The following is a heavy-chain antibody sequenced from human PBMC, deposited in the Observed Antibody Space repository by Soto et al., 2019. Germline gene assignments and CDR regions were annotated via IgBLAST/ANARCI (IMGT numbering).Heavy chain of an antibody. D-gene: IGHD3-16*01. Sequence: PGGSMRLSCAASGLNFDDYAMYWVRQVPGKGLEWVSGISWNSGRIGYADSVKGRFTISRDNAKNSLYLQMNSLRPEDTALYYCTKARLWGGDGYNSYYYNAMDVWGQGTTVTVSS. CDR3: TKARLWGGDGYNSYYYNAMDV. CDR2: ISWNSGRI. V-gene: IGHV3-9*01. CDR1: GLNFDDYA. J-gene: IGHJ6*02.